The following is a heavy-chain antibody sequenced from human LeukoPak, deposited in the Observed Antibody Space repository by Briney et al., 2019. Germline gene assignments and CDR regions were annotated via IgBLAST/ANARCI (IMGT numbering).Heavy chain of an antibody. V-gene: IGHV3-23*01. CDR2: ISGSGGST. J-gene: IGHJ4*02. CDR3: AKGQNYYDTSGYLTVDH. CDR1: GFTSSSYA. Sequence: PGGSLRLSCAASGFTSSSYAMTWVRQAPGKGLEWVSVISGSGGSTYYADSVKGRFTISRDNSKNTLYLQMNSLRAEDTAVYYCAKGQNYYDTSGYLTVDHWGQGTLVTVSS. D-gene: IGHD3-22*01.